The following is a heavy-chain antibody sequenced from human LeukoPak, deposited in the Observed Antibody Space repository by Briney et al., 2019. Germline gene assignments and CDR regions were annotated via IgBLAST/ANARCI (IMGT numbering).Heavy chain of an antibody. J-gene: IGHJ3*02. V-gene: IGHV3-30*18. CDR1: AFTFSTYG. D-gene: IGHD7-27*01. Sequence: GGSLRLSCAASAFTFSTYGMHWVRQAPGKGLEWVALISDDGSNKYYADSVKGRFTISRDNSKNTLFLQMNSLRAEDTAVYYCAKASPGDPFDIWGQGTMVTVS. CDR3: AKASPGDPFDI. CDR2: ISDDGSNK.